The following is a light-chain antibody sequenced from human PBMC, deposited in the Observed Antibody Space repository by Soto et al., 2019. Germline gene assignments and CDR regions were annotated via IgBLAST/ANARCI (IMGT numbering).Light chain of an antibody. CDR1: QSVSND. CDR2: DAS. V-gene: IGKV3-11*01. CDR3: QQRNNWPLP. J-gene: IGKJ4*01. Sequence: IGVKKSPAALSVSPGERATLSCRASQSVSNDLAWYQHQPGQAPRILIYDASNRASGIPARFSGSGSGTDFTLTISSLEPEDFAVYYCQQRNNWPLPFGGGTKVAIK.